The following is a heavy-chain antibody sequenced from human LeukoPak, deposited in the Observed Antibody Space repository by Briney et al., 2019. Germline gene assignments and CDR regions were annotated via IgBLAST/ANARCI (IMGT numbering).Heavy chain of an antibody. D-gene: IGHD3-22*01. CDR2: IWYDGSNK. CDR1: GFTFSSYG. CDR3: ASEGAPLYYYDSSGYRY. V-gene: IGHV3-33*01. Sequence: PGRSLRLSCAASGFTFSSYGMHWVRQAPGKGLEWVAVIWYDGSNKYYADSVKGRFTISRDNSKNTLYLQMNSLRAEDTAVYYCASEGAPLYYYDSSGYRYWGQGTLVTVSS. J-gene: IGHJ4*02.